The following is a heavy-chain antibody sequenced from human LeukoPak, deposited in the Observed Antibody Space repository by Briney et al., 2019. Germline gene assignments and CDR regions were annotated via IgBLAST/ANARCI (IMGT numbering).Heavy chain of an antibody. CDR2: ISGSGGST. D-gene: IGHD2-21*02. CDR1: GFTFSSYG. Sequence: PGGSLRLSCAASGFTFSSYGMSWVRQAPGKGLEWVSAISGSGGSTYYADSVKGRFTISRDNSKNTLYLQMGSLRAEDMAVYYCARAGYCGGDCYSGLDYYYYYMDVWGKGTTVTVSS. V-gene: IGHV3-23*01. CDR3: ARAGYCGGDCYSGLDYYYYYMDV. J-gene: IGHJ6*03.